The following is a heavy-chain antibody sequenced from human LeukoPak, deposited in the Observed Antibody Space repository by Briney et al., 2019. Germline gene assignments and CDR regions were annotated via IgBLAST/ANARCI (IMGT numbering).Heavy chain of an antibody. CDR1: GFTFSSYS. D-gene: IGHD3-9*01. CDR3: ARDNGRYFDWLLEGYYFDY. Sequence: GGSLRLSCAASGFTFSSYSMNWVRQAPGKGLEWVSSISSSSSYIYYADSVKGRFTISRDNAKNSLYLQMNSLRAEGTAVYYCARDNGRYFDWLLEGYYFDYWGQGTLVTVSS. CDR2: ISSSSSYI. V-gene: IGHV3-21*01. J-gene: IGHJ4*02.